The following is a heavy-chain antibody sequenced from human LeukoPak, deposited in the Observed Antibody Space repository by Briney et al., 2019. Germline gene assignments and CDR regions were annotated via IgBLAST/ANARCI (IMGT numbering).Heavy chain of an antibody. V-gene: IGHV3-74*01. CDR1: GFTFSSYW. Sequence: PGGSLRLSCAASGFTFSSYWMHWVRQAPGKGLVWVSRINSDGSSTSYADSVKGRFTISRDNSKNTLYLQMNSLRAEDTAVYYCAKRIGGDEENYYYMDVWGKGTTVTVSS. D-gene: IGHD2-21*02. J-gene: IGHJ6*03. CDR2: INSDGSST. CDR3: AKRIGGDEENYYYMDV.